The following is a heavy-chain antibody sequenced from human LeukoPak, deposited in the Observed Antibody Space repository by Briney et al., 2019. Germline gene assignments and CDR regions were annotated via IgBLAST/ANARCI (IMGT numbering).Heavy chain of an antibody. V-gene: IGHV4-38-2*02. CDR1: GYPISSGYY. D-gene: IGHD2-8*01. J-gene: IGHJ3*02. CDR3: ARVGELMVYAPHGTDDAFDI. Sequence: SETLSLPCTVSGYPISSGYYWGWIRQSPGKGLEWIATIYRSGSTYYNPSLKSRVTISIDTPKNQFSLKLSSVTAADTAVYYCARVGELMVYAPHGTDDAFDIWGQGTMVTVSS. CDR2: IYRSGST.